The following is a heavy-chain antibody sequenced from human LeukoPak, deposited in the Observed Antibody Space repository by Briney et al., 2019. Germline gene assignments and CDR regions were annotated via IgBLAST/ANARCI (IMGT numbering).Heavy chain of an antibody. CDR1: GFSFSTIY. CDR2: INVDGTAE. Sequence: GGSLRLSCAASGFSFSTIYMSWVRQTPGQGLEWVANINVDGTAEYYVDSVRGRFTISRDNAKNSLYLQMNSLRAEDTAVYYCARDPYRFAFDIWGQGTVVLVSS. D-gene: IGHD1-26*01. J-gene: IGHJ3*02. V-gene: IGHV3-7*03. CDR3: ARDPYRFAFDI.